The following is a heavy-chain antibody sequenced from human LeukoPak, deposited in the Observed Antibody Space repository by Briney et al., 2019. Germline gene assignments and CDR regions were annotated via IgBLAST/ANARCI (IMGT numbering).Heavy chain of an antibody. D-gene: IGHD2-2*01. CDR1: GGSISSYY. J-gene: IGHJ6*02. CDR2: IYYSGST. Sequence: SETLSLTCTVSGGSISSYYWSWIRQPPGKGLEWIGYIYYSGSTNYNPFLKSRVTISVDTSKNQFSLKLSSVTAADTAVYYCARDSPVYCSSTSCYGYGMDVWGQGTTVTVSS. V-gene: IGHV4-59*01. CDR3: ARDSPVYCSSTSCYGYGMDV.